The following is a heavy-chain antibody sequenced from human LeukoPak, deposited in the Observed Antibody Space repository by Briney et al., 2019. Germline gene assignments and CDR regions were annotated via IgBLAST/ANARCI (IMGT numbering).Heavy chain of an antibody. V-gene: IGHV3-21*01. CDR3: ARDPSGWYFVDY. CDR1: GFTFSSYS. D-gene: IGHD6-19*01. Sequence: GGSLRLSCAASGFTFSSYSMSWVRQAPGRRLWWGSSISSSSSYIYYAHSVKGRFTISRDNAKNSLYLQMNSLRAEDTAVYYCARDPSGWYFVDYWGQGTLVTVSS. CDR2: ISSSSSYI. J-gene: IGHJ4*02.